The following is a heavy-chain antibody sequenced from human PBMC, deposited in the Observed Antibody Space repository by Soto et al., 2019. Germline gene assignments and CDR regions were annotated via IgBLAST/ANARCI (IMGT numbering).Heavy chain of an antibody. V-gene: IGHV3-30-3*01. Sequence: GGSLRLSCAASGFTFSSYAMHWVRQAPGKGLEWVAVISYDGSNKYYADSVKGRFTISRDNSKNTLYLQMNSLRAEDTAVYYCARDPYYGSAYYFDYWGQGTLVTVSS. J-gene: IGHJ4*02. CDR1: GFTFSSYA. CDR3: ARDPYYGSAYYFDY. D-gene: IGHD3-10*01. CDR2: ISYDGSNK.